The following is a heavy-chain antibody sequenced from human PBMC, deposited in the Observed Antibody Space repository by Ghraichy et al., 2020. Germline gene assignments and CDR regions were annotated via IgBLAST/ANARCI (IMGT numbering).Heavy chain of an antibody. Sequence: ASVKVSCKASGYTFTEHYMHWVRQAPGQGLEWMGTIKTSGGSTNSAQKFQGRATMTIDTSTSTFYMELRSLRSEDTAIYYCARAKDYFYDSSGYSGNFDYWGQGTLVTVSS. J-gene: IGHJ4*02. CDR1: GYTFTEHY. CDR3: ARAKDYFYDSSGYSGNFDY. CDR2: IKTSGGST. V-gene: IGHV1-46*01. D-gene: IGHD3-22*01.